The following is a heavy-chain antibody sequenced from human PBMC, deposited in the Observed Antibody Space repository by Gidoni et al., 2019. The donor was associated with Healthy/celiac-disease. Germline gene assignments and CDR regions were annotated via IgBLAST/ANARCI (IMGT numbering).Heavy chain of an antibody. CDR1: GGTFSSYA. CDR3: ASPNPEKIVGATPTLRHYYYYYMDV. J-gene: IGHJ6*03. Sequence: QVQLVQSGTEVKKPGSSVKVSCKASGGTFSSYAISWVRQAPGQGLEWMGGIIPIFGTANYAQKFQGRVTITADKSTSTAYMELSSLRSEDTAVYYCASPNPEKIVGATPTLRHYYYYYMDVWGKGTTVTVSS. V-gene: IGHV1-69*06. D-gene: IGHD1-26*01. CDR2: IIPIFGTA.